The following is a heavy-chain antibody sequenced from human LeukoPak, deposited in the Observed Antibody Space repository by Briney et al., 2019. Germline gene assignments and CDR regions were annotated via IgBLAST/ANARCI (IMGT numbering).Heavy chain of an antibody. D-gene: IGHD3-16*02. CDR3: AKGGSYDYVWGSYRFGWFDP. V-gene: IGHV3-23*01. J-gene: IGHJ5*02. CDR2: ISGSGGST. Sequence: GGSLRLSCAASGFTFSSYAMSWVRQAPGKGLEWVSAISGSGGSTYYADSVKGRFTISSDNSKNTLYLQMNSLRAEDTAVYYCAKGGSYDYVWGSYRFGWFDPWGQGTLVTVSS. CDR1: GFTFSSYA.